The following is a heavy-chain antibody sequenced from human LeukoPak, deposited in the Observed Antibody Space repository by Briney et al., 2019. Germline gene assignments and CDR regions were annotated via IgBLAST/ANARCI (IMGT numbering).Heavy chain of an antibody. CDR2: INPNSGGP. Sequence: ASVKVSCKSSVYTFTVYYMHWVRQAPGQGLGRMGWINPNSGGPNYPQKFQGRVTMTRDTSISTAYMELSRLRSYDTAVYYCARGRDDSSGYYYVRGLVAGPSLDDYRGQGTLVTVSS. D-gene: IGHD3-22*01. CDR1: VYTFTVYY. J-gene: IGHJ4*02. CDR3: ARGRDDSSGYYYVRGLVAGPSLDDY. V-gene: IGHV1-2*02.